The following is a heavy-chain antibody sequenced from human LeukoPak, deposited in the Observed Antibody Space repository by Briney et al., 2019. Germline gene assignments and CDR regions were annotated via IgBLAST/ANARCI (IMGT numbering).Heavy chain of an antibody. V-gene: IGHV1-18*01. CDR2: ISAYNGNT. CDR1: GYTFTSYG. J-gene: IGHJ4*02. D-gene: IGHD4-17*01. CDR3: AREPDYGGAFDY. Sequence: ASVKVSYKASGYTFTSYGISWVRQAPGQGLEWMGWISAYNGNTNHAQKLQGRVTMTTDTSTSTAYMELRSLRSDDTAVYYCAREPDYGGAFDYWGQGTLVTVSS.